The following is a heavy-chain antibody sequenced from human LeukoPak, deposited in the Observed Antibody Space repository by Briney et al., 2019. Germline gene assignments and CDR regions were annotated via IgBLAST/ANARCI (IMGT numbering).Heavy chain of an antibody. D-gene: IGHD1-26*01. V-gene: IGHV3-30*18. Sequence: GGSLRLSCAASGFTFSSYDMHWVRQAPGKGLEWVTVISYDGSNKYYGDSVKGRFTISRDNSKNTLYLKMNSLRAEDTAVYYCSKEGSNGDFDYWGQGTLVTVSS. J-gene: IGHJ4*02. CDR1: GFTFSSYD. CDR2: ISYDGSNK. CDR3: SKEGSNGDFDY.